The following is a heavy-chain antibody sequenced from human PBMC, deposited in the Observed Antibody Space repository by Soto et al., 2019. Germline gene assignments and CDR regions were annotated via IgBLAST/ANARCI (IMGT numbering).Heavy chain of an antibody. CDR2: ISAYNGNT. CDR3: ARDPGYKQLVAYDY. V-gene: IGHV1-18*01. CDR1: GYTFTIYG. J-gene: IGHJ4*02. D-gene: IGHD6-6*01. Sequence: GASVKVSCKASGYTFTIYGISWVRQAPGQGLEWMGWISAYNGNTNYAQKLQGRVTMTTDTSTSTAYMELRSLRSDDTAVYYCARDPGYKQLVAYDYWGQGTLVTVSS.